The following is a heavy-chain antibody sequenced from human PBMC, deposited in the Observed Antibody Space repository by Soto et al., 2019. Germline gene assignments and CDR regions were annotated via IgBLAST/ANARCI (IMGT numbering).Heavy chain of an antibody. CDR3: ASYDFWSGYYHDY. V-gene: IGHV4-30-4*01. CDR1: GGSISSGDYY. CDR2: IYYSGST. Sequence: KPSETLSLTCTVSGGSISSGDYYWSWIRQPPGKGLEWIGYIYYSGSTYYNPSLKSRVTISVDTSKNQFSLKLSSVTAADTAVYYCASYDFWSGYYHDYWGQGTLVTVSS. J-gene: IGHJ4*02. D-gene: IGHD3-3*01.